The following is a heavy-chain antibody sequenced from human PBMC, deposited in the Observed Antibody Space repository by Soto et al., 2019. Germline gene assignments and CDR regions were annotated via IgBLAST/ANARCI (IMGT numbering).Heavy chain of an antibody. CDR1: GGSISSSSYY. CDR3: ARHGIAAAGQYYLNWFDP. V-gene: IGHV4-39*01. CDR2: IYYSGST. Sequence: SETLSLTCTVSGGSISSSSYYWGWIRQPPGKGLEWIGSIYYSGSTYYNPSLKSRVTISVDTSKNQFSLKLSSVTAADTAVYYCARHGIAAAGQYYLNWFDPWGQGTLVTVSS. J-gene: IGHJ5*02. D-gene: IGHD6-13*01.